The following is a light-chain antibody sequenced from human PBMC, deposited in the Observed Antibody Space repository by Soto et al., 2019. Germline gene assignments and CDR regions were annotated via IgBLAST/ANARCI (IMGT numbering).Light chain of an antibody. V-gene: IGLV1-40*01. CDR1: SSSIGAGYD. CDR3: QSYDSNLGGYV. Sequence: QSVLTQPPSVSGAPGQRVTISCTGSSSSIGAGYDVHWYQQLPGTAPKLLIYANNNRPSGVPDRFSGSKSGTSASLAVTGLQAEDEADYYCQSYDSNLGGYVFGTGNKLPS. CDR2: ANN. J-gene: IGLJ1*01.